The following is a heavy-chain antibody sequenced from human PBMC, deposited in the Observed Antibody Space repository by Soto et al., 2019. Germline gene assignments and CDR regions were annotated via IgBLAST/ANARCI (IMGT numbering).Heavy chain of an antibody. D-gene: IGHD2-21*01. V-gene: IGHV3-53*01. CDR3: HCYGY. CDR1: GFAVTIND. Sequence: EVQVVESGGGLVQPGGSLRLSCAVSGFAVTINDMSWVRQAPGKGLEWVSVIYSGGTIYYADSVKGRFTISRDTSKNTLYLQMNSLRGDDTAVYYCHCYGYWGQGTLVTVSS. CDR2: IYSGGTI. J-gene: IGHJ4*02.